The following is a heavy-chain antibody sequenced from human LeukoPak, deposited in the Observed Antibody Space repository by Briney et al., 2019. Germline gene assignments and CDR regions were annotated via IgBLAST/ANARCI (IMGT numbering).Heavy chain of an antibody. D-gene: IGHD1-26*01. CDR1: GFTFSSYW. CDR3: ARDPYSGTYGDTYYYYMDV. J-gene: IGHJ6*03. CDR2: IKPDGSEM. V-gene: IGHV3-7*01. Sequence: GGSLRLSCAASGFTFSSYWMTWVRQAPGKGLEWVANIKPDGSEMYYVDSVKGRFTISRDNAKNSLYLQMNSLRAEDTAVYYCARDPYSGTYGDTYYYYMDVWGKGTTVTISS.